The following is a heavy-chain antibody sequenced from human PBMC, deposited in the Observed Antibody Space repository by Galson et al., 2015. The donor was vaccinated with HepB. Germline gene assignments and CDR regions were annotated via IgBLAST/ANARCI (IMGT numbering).Heavy chain of an antibody. CDR1: GGSFSGYY. Sequence: ETLSLTCAVYGGSFSGYYWSWIRQPPGKGLEWIGEINHSGSTNYNPSLKSRVTISVDTSKNQFSLKLSSVTAADTAVYYCASEGLALWFGEYYYGMDVWGQGTTVTVSS. CDR3: ASEGLALWFGEYYYGMDV. J-gene: IGHJ6*02. D-gene: IGHD3-10*01. V-gene: IGHV4-34*01. CDR2: INHSGST.